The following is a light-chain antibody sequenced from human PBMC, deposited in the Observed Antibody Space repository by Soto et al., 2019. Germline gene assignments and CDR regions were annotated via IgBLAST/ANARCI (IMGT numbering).Light chain of an antibody. Sequence: QSVLTQPASVPASPGQSITISCTGTSNDVGGYDYVSWYQQHPDKAPKLMIYDVSNRPSGVSSRFSGSKSGNTASLTISGLQAEDEADYYCSSYTTANTLNYVFGTGTKVTVL. J-gene: IGLJ1*01. CDR1: SNDVGGYDY. V-gene: IGLV2-14*03. CDR3: SSYTTANTLNYV. CDR2: DVS.